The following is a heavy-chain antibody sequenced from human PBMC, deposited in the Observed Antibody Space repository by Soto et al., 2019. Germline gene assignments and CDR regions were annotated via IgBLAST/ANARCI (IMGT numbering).Heavy chain of an antibody. V-gene: IGHV3-30*18. D-gene: IGHD2-2*01. CDR1: GFTFSSYG. CDR3: AKDQDIVVENENAGYYGMDV. CDR2: ISYDGSNE. J-gene: IGHJ6*02. Sequence: PGGSLRLSCAASGFTFSSYGMHWVRQAPGKGLEWVAVISYDGSNEYYADSVKGRFTISRDNSKNTLYLQMNSLRAEDTAVYYCAKDQDIVVENENAGYYGMDVWRQGTTVTVSS.